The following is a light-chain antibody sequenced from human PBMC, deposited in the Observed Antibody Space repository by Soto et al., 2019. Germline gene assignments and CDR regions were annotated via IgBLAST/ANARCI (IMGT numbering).Light chain of an antibody. CDR2: DVS. J-gene: IGLJ2*01. V-gene: IGLV2-14*01. CDR1: SSDVVGYNY. CDR3: SSYTSSSALVV. Sequence: QSALTQPASVSGSPGQSITISCTGTSSDVVGYNYVSWYQQHPGKAPKVMIYDVSNRPTGVSNRFSGSKSVNTATLTISGLQAEDEADYYCSSYTSSSALVVFGGGTKVTLL.